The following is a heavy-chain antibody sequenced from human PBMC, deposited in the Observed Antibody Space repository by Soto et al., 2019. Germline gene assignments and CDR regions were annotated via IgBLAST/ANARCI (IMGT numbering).Heavy chain of an antibody. J-gene: IGHJ4*02. V-gene: IGHV3-30-3*01. CDR3: ARDSKAAFDY. Sequence: PGGSLRLSCAASGFTFSSYAMHWVRQAPGKWLEWVAVISYDGSNKYYADSVKGRFTISRDNSKNTLYLQMNSLRAEDTAVYYCARDSKAAFDYWGQGTLVNVSS. CDR2: ISYDGSNK. CDR1: GFTFSSYA. D-gene: IGHD2-15*01.